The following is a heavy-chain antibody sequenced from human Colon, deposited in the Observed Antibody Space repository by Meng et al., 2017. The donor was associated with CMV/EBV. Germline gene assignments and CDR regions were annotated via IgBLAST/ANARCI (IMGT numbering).Heavy chain of an antibody. D-gene: IGHD3-22*01. J-gene: IGHJ3*02. CDR2: IIPIFGTA. V-gene: IGHV1-69*05. CDR3: ARERGVYYYDSSPGDAFDI. Sequence: SVKVSCKASGGTFSSYAISWVRQAPGRGLEWMGGIIPIFGTANYAQKFQGRVTITTDESTSTAYMELSSLRSEDTAVYYCARERGVYYYDSSPGDAFDIWGQGTMVTVSS. CDR1: GGTFSSYA.